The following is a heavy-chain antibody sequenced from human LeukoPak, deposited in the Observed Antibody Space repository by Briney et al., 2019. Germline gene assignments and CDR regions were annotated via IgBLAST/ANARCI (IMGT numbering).Heavy chain of an antibody. CDR2: IIPIFGTA. CDR1: GGTFSSYA. Sequence: SVKVSCKASGGTFSSYAISWVRQAPGQGLEWMGGIIPIFGTANYAQKFQGRVTITADESTSTAYMELSSLRSEDTAVYYCARLSLRVGATIDYYFDYWGQGTLVTVSS. D-gene: IGHD1-26*01. CDR3: ARLSLRVGATIDYYFDY. V-gene: IGHV1-69*13. J-gene: IGHJ4*02.